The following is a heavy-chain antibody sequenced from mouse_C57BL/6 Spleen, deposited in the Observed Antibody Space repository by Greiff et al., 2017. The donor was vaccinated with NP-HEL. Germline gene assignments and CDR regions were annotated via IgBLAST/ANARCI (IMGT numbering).Heavy chain of an antibody. Sequence: EVQLQQSGPELVKPGASVKISCKASGYTFTDYYMNWVKQSHGKSLEWIGDINPNNGGTSYNQKFKGKATLTVDKSSSTAYMELRSLTSEDSAVYYCARKAYYDYWGRGTTLTVSS. V-gene: IGHV1-26*01. CDR1: GYTFTDYY. CDR2: INPNNGGT. J-gene: IGHJ2*01. CDR3: ARKAYYDY.